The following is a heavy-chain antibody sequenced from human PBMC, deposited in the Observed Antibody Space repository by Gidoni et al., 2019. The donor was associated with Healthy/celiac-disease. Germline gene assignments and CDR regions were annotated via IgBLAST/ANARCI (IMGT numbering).Heavy chain of an antibody. CDR1: GFTFRSYS. D-gene: IGHD3-22*01. J-gene: IGHJ4*02. V-gene: IGHV3-21*01. Sequence: EVQLVESGGGLVTPGGSLRLSCAASGFTFRSYSMNWVRQAPGKGLEWVSSISSSSSYIYYADSVKGRFTISRDNAKNSLYLQMNSLRAEDTAVYYCARGLIGIVVVSRFDYWGQGTLVTVSS. CDR2: ISSSSSYI. CDR3: ARGLIGIVVVSRFDY.